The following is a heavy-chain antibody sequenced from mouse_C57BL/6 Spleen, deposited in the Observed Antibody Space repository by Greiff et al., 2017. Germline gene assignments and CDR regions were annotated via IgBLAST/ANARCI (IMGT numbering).Heavy chain of an antibody. J-gene: IGHJ4*01. CDR2: IHPNSGST. V-gene: IGHV1-64*01. CDR3: AIPVHYYGSSYAMDY. Sequence: QVQLQQPGAELVKPGASVKLSCKASGYTFTSYWMHWVKQRPGQGLEWIGMIHPNSGSTNYNEKLKSKATLTVDKSSSTAYMQLSNLTSDDSAVYYCAIPVHYYGSSYAMDYWGQGTSVTVSS. D-gene: IGHD1-1*01. CDR1: GYTFTSYW.